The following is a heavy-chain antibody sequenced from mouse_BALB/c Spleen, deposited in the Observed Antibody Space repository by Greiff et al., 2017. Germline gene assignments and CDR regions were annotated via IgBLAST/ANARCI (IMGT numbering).Heavy chain of an antibody. V-gene: IGHV1-31*01. D-gene: IGHD1-1*01. CDR1: GYSFTGYY. CDR2: INPYNGAT. CDR3: ARDPYYYGSSYLFDY. Sequence: VQLKESGPELVKPGASVKISCKASGYSFTGYYMHWVKQSHVKSLEWIGRINPYNGATSYNQNFKDKASLTVDKSSSTAYMELHSLTSEDSAVYYCARDPYYYGSSYLFDYWGQGTTLTVSS. J-gene: IGHJ2*01.